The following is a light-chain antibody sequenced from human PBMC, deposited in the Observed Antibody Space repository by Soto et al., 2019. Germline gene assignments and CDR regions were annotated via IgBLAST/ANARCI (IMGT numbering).Light chain of an antibody. CDR2: GAS. CDR1: QSVSNRY. V-gene: IGKV3-20*01. Sequence: EIVLTQSPGTLSLSPGERATLSCRASQSVSNRYLAWYQQKPGQAPRLLIYGASSRATGIPDSFSGSGSGTDFTLTISRLEPEDFAVYYCQQYGSSPYTFGQGNKLEIK. J-gene: IGKJ2*01. CDR3: QQYGSSPYT.